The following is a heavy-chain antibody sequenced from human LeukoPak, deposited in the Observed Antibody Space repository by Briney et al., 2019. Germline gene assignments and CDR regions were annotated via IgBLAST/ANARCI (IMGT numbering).Heavy chain of an antibody. D-gene: IGHD3-22*01. CDR2: IDESGNT. V-gene: IGHV4-34*01. Sequence: PSETLSPTCAVYGGTFSAYYWTWIRQPPGTGLEWIGDIDESGNTSYNPSLKSRVSISVERSKNQFSLNLTSVTAADKAVYYCARTPHYYDSSGRKIAFDIWGPGTKVTVSS. J-gene: IGHJ3*02. CDR3: ARTPHYYDSSGRKIAFDI. CDR1: GGTFSAYY.